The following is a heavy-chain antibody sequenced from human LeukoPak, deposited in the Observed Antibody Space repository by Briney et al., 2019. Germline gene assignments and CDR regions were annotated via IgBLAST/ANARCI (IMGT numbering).Heavy chain of an antibody. J-gene: IGHJ4*02. CDR3: AKDPYGTRYFDY. CDR1: GGSFSGYY. D-gene: IGHD2-2*01. Sequence: SETLSLTCAVYGGSFSGYYWSWIRQPPGKGLEWIGEINHSGSTNYNPSLKSRVTISVDTSKNQFSLKPSSVTAADTAVYYCAKDPYGTRYFDYWGQGTLVTAS. CDR2: INHSGST. V-gene: IGHV4-34*01.